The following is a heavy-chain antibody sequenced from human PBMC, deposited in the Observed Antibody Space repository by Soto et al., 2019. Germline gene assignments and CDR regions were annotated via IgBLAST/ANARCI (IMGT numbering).Heavy chain of an antibody. CDR1: GGSISSGGYY. Sequence: QVQLQESGPGLVKPSQTLSLTCTVSGGSISSGGYYWSWIRQHPGKGLEWIGYIYYSGSTYYNPSLKGRVTISVDTSKNQFSLKLSSVTAADTAVYYCARQVYGDYTAHHFDYWGQGTLVTVSS. J-gene: IGHJ4*02. CDR3: ARQVYGDYTAHHFDY. CDR2: IYYSGST. V-gene: IGHV4-31*03. D-gene: IGHD4-17*01.